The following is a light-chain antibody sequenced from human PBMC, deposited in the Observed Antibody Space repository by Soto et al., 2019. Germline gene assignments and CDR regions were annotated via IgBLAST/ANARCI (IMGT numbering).Light chain of an antibody. CDR3: SSYTSRSTVI. CDR2: EVS. CDR1: SSDVGGYTF. J-gene: IGLJ2*01. Sequence: QSALTQPASVSGSPGQSITISCTGTSSDVGGYTFVSWYQQHPGKAPKLLIYEVSNRPSGVSNRFSGSKSGNTASLTISGLQDEDEADFYCSSYTSRSTVIFGGGTKLTVL. V-gene: IGLV2-14*01.